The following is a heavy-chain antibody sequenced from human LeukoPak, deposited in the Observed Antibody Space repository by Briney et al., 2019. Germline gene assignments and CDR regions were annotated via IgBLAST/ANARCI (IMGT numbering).Heavy chain of an antibody. Sequence: NSSETLSLTCTVSDGSVPSYYWSWIRQPPGKGLEWIGEINRSGSIYYKPSLKSRVTISVDTSKNQFSLKISSVTAADTAVYYCALGDNYGDYEVDYWGQGTLVTVSS. CDR3: ALGDNYGDYEVDY. V-gene: IGHV4-34*01. D-gene: IGHD4-17*01. J-gene: IGHJ4*02. CDR1: DGSVPSYY. CDR2: INRSGSI.